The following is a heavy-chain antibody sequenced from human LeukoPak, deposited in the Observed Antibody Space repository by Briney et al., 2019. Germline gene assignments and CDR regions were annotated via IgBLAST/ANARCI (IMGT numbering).Heavy chain of an antibody. Sequence: SETLSLTCTVSGGSISNYYWNWIRQPPGKGLEWIGYIYYSGTTNYNPSLKSRVSMSVDSSKNQFSLKLSSVTAADTAVYYCARGGGYSYDGNWFDPWGQGTLVTVSS. CDR2: IYYSGTT. CDR1: GGSISNYY. J-gene: IGHJ5*02. CDR3: ARGGGYSYDGNWFDP. D-gene: IGHD5-18*01. V-gene: IGHV4-59*01.